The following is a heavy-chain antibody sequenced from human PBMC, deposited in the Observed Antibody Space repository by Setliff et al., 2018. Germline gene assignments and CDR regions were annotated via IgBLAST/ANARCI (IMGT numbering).Heavy chain of an antibody. V-gene: IGHV4-39*07. CDR3: ARSGGPRHGDYVAY. J-gene: IGHJ4*02. CDR2: ISYSGST. CDR1: GGSVSSSSYY. D-gene: IGHD2-8*01. Sequence: SETLSLTCSVSGGSVSSSSYYWGWIRQPPGKGLEWIGSISYSGSTYYNPSLKSRVTISVDTSKNQFSLKLSSVTAADTAVYYCARSGGPRHGDYVAYWGQGTLVTVSS.